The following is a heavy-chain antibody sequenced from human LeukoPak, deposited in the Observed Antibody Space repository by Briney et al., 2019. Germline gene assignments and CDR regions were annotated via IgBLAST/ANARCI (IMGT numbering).Heavy chain of an antibody. Sequence: SVRSSCKASGGTFSSYAISCGRQAPGQGLECVGGIIPIFGTANYAQKFQGRVTITTEESTSTAYMELSSLRSEDTAVYYCARGTYCSGGSCYSADYWGQGTLVTVSS. CDR2: IIPIFGTA. V-gene: IGHV1-69*05. CDR1: GGTFSSYA. CDR3: ARGTYCSGGSCYSADY. J-gene: IGHJ4*02. D-gene: IGHD2-15*01.